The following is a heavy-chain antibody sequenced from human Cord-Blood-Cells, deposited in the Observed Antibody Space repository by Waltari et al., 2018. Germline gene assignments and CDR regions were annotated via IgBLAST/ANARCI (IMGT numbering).Heavy chain of an antibody. CDR3: TTLENDYGDYGDAFDI. V-gene: IGHV3-15*01. Sequence: AVYVFTFSTAWMSWVRQARGEGLAWVGRIKSKTDGGTTDYAAPVKGRFTISRDDSKNTLYLQMNSLKTEDTAVYYCTTLENDYGDYGDAFDIWGQGTMVTVSS. J-gene: IGHJ3*02. CDR1: VFTFSTAW. D-gene: IGHD4-17*01. CDR2: IKSKTDGGTT.